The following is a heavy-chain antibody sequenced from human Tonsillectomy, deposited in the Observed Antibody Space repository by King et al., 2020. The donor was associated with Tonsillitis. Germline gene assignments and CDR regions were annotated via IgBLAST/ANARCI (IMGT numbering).Heavy chain of an antibody. Sequence: QLVQSGAEVKKPGASVKVSCKASGYTFTSYGISWVRQAPGQGLEWMGWISAYNGNTNYAQKLQGRVTMTTDTSTSTAYMELRSLSSDDTAVYYCARDIGMTTVTTDYYYGMDVWGQGTTVTVSS. D-gene: IGHD4-17*01. CDR3: ARDIGMTTVTTDYYYGMDV. J-gene: IGHJ6*02. CDR1: GYTFTSYG. CDR2: ISAYNGNT. V-gene: IGHV1-18*01.